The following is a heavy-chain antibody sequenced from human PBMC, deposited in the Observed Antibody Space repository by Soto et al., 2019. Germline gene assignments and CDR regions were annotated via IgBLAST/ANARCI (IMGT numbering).Heavy chain of an antibody. D-gene: IGHD2-15*01. J-gene: IGHJ4*02. CDR2: ISAYNGNT. Sequence: QVHLVQSGAEVKKPGASVKVSCKASGYTFTNFGISWVRQAPGQGLEWMGWISAYNGNTNYAQKFQGRVTMTTDTSTSPASMALRSLRSDATAVYYCARGGTPIHSWGQGTLVTVSS. CDR1: GYTFTNFG. CDR3: ARGGTPIHS. V-gene: IGHV1-18*01.